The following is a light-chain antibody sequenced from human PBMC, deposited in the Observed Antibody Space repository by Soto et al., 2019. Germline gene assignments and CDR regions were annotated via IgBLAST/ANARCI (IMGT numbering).Light chain of an antibody. Sequence: EIVLTQSPSTLSSSPGDRATLSCRASQSVSSYLDWYQQKPGQAPRLLIYDASNRATGIPARFSGSGSGTDFSITISSLEPQDFSVSYCQQRSNWPPKVTFGGGTKVEIK. J-gene: IGKJ4*01. V-gene: IGKV3-11*01. CDR2: DAS. CDR1: QSVSSY. CDR3: QQRSNWPPKVT.